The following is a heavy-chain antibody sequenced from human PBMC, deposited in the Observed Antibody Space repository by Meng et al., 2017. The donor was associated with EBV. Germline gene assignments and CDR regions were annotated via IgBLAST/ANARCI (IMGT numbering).Heavy chain of an antibody. Sequence: QVQLQQWGAGLLKPSXXLSLTXXGHGWSCCGYYWSWIRQPPGKGREWSGEINHSGSTNYNPSLKSRVTISVDTSKNQFFLKLSSVAAADTAVYYCARGGGNRGGIVGATYRLNWFDHGGQGTLVTVSS. CDR2: INHSGST. D-gene: IGHD1-26*01. CDR3: ARGGGNRGGIVGATYRLNWFDH. J-gene: IGHJ5*02. CDR1: GWSCCGYY. V-gene: IGHV4-34*01.